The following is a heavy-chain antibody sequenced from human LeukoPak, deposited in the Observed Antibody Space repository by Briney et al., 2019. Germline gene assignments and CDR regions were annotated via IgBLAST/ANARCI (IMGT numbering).Heavy chain of an antibody. CDR1: GGSISTYY. D-gene: IGHD1-26*01. CDR2: IYYSGST. Sequence: PSETLSLTCSVSGGSISTYYWSWIRQPPGKGLEWIGYIYYSGSTNYSPSLKSRVTISVDTSKNQFSLKLSSVTAADTAVYYCARAKAGGSSYYYYYYYMDVWGKGTTVTVSS. J-gene: IGHJ6*03. CDR3: ARAKAGGSSYYYYYYYMDV. V-gene: IGHV4-59*01.